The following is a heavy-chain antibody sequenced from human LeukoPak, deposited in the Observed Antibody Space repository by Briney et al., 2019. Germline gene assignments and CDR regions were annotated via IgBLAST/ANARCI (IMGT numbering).Heavy chain of an antibody. CDR3: ARDRFLVYCSGGSCSNWFDP. Sequence: ASVKVSCKASGYTFTSYYMHWVRQAPGQGLEWMGIINPSGGSTSYAQKFQGRVTMTTDTSTSTAYMELRSLRSDDTAVYYCARDRFLVYCSGGSCSNWFDPWGQGTLVTVSS. CDR2: INPSGGST. CDR1: GYTFTSYY. J-gene: IGHJ5*02. D-gene: IGHD2-15*01. V-gene: IGHV1-46*01.